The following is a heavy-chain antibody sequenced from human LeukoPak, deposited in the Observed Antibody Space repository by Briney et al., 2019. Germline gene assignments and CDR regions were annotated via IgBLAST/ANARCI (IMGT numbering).Heavy chain of an antibody. CDR2: IYYSGST. Sequence: SQTLSLTCTVSGGSISSGDYYWSWIRQPPGKGLEWIGYIYYSGSTYYNPFLKSRVTISVDTSKNQFSLKLSSVTAADTAVYYCARVGSHYDSSGSDYWGQGTLVTVSS. D-gene: IGHD3-22*01. CDR3: ARVGSHYDSSGSDY. V-gene: IGHV4-30-4*01. J-gene: IGHJ4*02. CDR1: GGSISSGDYY.